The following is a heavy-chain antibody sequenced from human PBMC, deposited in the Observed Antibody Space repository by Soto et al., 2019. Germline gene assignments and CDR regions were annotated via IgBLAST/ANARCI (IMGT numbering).Heavy chain of an antibody. J-gene: IGHJ4*02. D-gene: IGHD5-12*01. CDR2: ISGSGGST. V-gene: IGHV3-23*01. CDR3: AKDRTPALGYSGYDCCDY. CDR1: GFTFSNYA. Sequence: EVQLLESGGGLVQPGGSLRLSCAASGFTFSNYAMSWVRQAPGKGLEWVSAISGSGGSTYYADSVKGPFTISRDNSKNTLYLQRNSLRAENTAVYYCAKDRTPALGYSGYDCCDYWGQGTLVTVSS.